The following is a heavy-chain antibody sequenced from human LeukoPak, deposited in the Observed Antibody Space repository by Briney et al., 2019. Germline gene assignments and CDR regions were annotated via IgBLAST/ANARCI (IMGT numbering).Heavy chain of an antibody. J-gene: IGHJ3*02. CDR1: GGSISSYY. Sequence: SETLSLTCTVSGGSISSYYWSWIRQPPGKGLEWIGYIYYSGSTNYNPSLKSRVTISVDTSKNQFSLKLSSVTAADTAVYYCARHSTIAGTEYAFDIWGQGTMVTVSS. CDR3: ARHSTIAGTEYAFDI. V-gene: IGHV4-59*08. CDR2: IYYSGST. D-gene: IGHD6-13*01.